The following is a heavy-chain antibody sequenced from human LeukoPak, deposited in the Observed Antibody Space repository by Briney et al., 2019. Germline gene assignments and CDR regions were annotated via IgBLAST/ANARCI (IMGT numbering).Heavy chain of an antibody. CDR2: IGSSSSYM. V-gene: IGHV3-21*01. CDR1: GFTFSSYS. D-gene: IGHD3-22*01. Sequence: GGSLRLSCAPSGFTFSSYSMKWVRQPAGKGLEWVSSIGSSSSYMYYVDSVKGRFTISRDNAKNSLHLQMNRLRAEGTAVYYCARGQLYYDSSGFDYWGQGTLVTVSS. CDR3: ARGQLYYDSSGFDY. J-gene: IGHJ4*02.